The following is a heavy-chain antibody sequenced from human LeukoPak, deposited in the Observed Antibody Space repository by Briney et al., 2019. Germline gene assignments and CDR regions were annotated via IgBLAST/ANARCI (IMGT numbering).Heavy chain of an antibody. D-gene: IGHD3-22*01. Sequence: GGSLRLSCAASGLTVSTSYLNWVRQAPGKGLEWVSSISGSGISTYYADSVKGRFTISRDNSKNTLYLQMNSLRAEDTAVYYCAKGPTYYYDTSGYYIDYWGQGTLVTVSS. J-gene: IGHJ4*02. CDR1: GLTVSTSY. CDR3: AKGPTYYYDTSGYYIDY. CDR2: ISGSGIST. V-gene: IGHV3-23*01.